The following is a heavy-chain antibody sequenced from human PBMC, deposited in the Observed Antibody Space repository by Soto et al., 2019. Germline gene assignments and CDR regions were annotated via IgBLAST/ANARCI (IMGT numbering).Heavy chain of an antibody. CDR3: AKDKYSD. Sequence: SGGSLRLSCAAPGFTFSSSAMYWVRQAPGKGLEWVSGISGSGLSTYYADSVKGRFTISRDNSKSTLYLQMNSLRAEDTAVYYCAKDKYSDWGQGTLVTVSS. J-gene: IGHJ4*02. CDR2: ISGSGLST. CDR1: GFTFSSSA. D-gene: IGHD2-21*01. V-gene: IGHV3-23*01.